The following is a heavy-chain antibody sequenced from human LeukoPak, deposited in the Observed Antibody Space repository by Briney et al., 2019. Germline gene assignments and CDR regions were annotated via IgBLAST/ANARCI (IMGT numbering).Heavy chain of an antibody. D-gene: IGHD6-19*01. CDR1: GFTFSSYA. CDR3: AKRVAYSSGYYWDY. Sequence: GSLRLSCAASGFTFSSYAMSWVRQAPGKGLEWVSAISGRDDNTYYADSVKGRFSISRDNSKNTVHLQMNSLRVEDTAVFYCAKRVAYSSGYYWDYWGQGTLVTVSS. V-gene: IGHV3-23*01. J-gene: IGHJ4*02. CDR2: ISGRDDNT.